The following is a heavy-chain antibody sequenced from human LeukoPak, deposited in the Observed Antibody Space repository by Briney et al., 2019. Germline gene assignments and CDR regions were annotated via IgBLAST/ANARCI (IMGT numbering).Heavy chain of an antibody. CDR2: VAVSGGRP. D-gene: IGHD3-16*01. V-gene: IGHV3-23*01. CDR3: AKSEPRDYALDRPFDY. J-gene: IGHJ4*02. CDR1: GFTFSNYA. Sequence: QSGGSLRLSCVASGFTFSNYAMTWVRQAPGRGLEWVSSVAVSGGRPYYADSVKGRFTISRDNSQNTLFLQMNNLRVDDTAVYFCAKSEPRDYALDRPFDYWGQGTLVTVSS.